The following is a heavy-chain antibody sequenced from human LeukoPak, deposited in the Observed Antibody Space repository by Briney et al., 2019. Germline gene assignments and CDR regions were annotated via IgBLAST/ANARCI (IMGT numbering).Heavy chain of an antibody. V-gene: IGHV3-23*01. J-gene: IGHJ4*02. D-gene: IGHD1-26*01. CDR2: ISDSGYTT. CDR3: AKNSGSYRRRPHPFDY. Sequence: GGSLRLSCAASGFSFSDYPMGWIRQVPGKGLEWVSAISDSGYTTNYADSVKGRFTISRDNSKNTLYLQMNSLRAEDTAVYYCAKNSGSYRRRPHPFDYWGQGTLVTVSS. CDR1: GFSFSDYP.